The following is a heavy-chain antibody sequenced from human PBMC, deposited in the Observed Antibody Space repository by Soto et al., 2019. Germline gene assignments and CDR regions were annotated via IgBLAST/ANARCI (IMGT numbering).Heavy chain of an antibody. V-gene: IGHV3-30-3*01. CDR3: ARDPMIVVLYYFDY. J-gene: IGHJ4*02. CDR1: GFTFSSYA. D-gene: IGHD3-22*01. Sequence: PGGSLRLSCAASGFTFSSYAMHWVRQAPGKGLEWVAVISYDGSNKYYADSVKGRFTISRDNSKNTLYLQMNSLRAEDTAVYYCARDPMIVVLYYFDYWGQGTLVTVSS. CDR2: ISYDGSNK.